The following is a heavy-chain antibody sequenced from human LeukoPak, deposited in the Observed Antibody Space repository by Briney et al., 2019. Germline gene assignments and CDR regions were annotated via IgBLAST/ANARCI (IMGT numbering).Heavy chain of an antibody. D-gene: IGHD6-13*01. CDR2: INPSSGGT. V-gene: IGHV1-2*02. Sequence: ASVKVSCKASGYTFTSYGISWVRQAPGQGLEWMGWINPSSGGTNYAQKFQGRVTMTRDTSISTAYMELSRLRSDDTAVYYCARGWGSSSWYRAGYWGRGTLVTVSS. CDR1: GYTFTSYG. CDR3: ARGWGSSSWYRAGY. J-gene: IGHJ4*02.